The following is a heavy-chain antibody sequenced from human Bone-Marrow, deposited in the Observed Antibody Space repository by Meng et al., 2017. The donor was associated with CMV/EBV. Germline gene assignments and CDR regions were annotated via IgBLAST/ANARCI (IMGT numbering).Heavy chain of an antibody. CDR1: RYTFTGYY. Sequence: ASVKVSCKTSRYTFTGYYMHWVRQAPGQGLEWMGWINPNSGGTNYAQKFQGRVTMTRDTSISTAYMELSRLRSDDTAVYYCASGQQLDGWGEGYYYYYGMDVWGQGTTVTVSS. V-gene: IGHV1-2*02. D-gene: IGHD6-13*01. CDR2: INPNSGGT. CDR3: ASGQQLDGWGEGYYYYYGMDV. J-gene: IGHJ6*02.